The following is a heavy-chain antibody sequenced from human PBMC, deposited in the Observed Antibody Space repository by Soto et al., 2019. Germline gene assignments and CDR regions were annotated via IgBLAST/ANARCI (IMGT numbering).Heavy chain of an antibody. CDR3: ARDVVAANARVYYYYYGMDV. CDR1: VCTFTSYY. CDR2: IIPICGTA. V-gene: IGHV1-69*13. Sequence: SVKVSSKASVCTFTSYYIIWVRQAPGQGLEWMGGIIPICGTANYAQKFQGRVTITGDASTSTAYMELSSLRSEDTAVYYCARDVVAANARVYYYYYGMDVWGQGTTV. D-gene: IGHD2-15*01. J-gene: IGHJ6*02.